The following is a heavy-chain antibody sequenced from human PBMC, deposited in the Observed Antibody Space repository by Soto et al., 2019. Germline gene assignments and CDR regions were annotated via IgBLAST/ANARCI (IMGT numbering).Heavy chain of an antibody. V-gene: IGHV5-10-1*01. CDR2: IDPSDSYT. Sequence: GESHTMSCKPSGCNFSAFWIHWVRQMPGKGLEWLGKIDPSDSYTNYSPSFEGHITISTDNSITTAYLQWSSLRASDTALYFCARVYKNWFDSWAQGTMVTVS. D-gene: IGHD1-1*01. CDR3: ARVYKNWFDS. CDR1: GCNFSAFW. J-gene: IGHJ5*01.